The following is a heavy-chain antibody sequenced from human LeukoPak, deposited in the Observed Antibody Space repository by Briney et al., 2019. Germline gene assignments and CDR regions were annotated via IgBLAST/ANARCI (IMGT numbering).Heavy chain of an antibody. CDR3: ASKRSGYYSGFFDY. CDR1: GGSISSSDYY. V-gene: IGHV4-39*01. J-gene: IGHJ4*02. D-gene: IGHD3-22*01. Sequence: SETLSLTRTVSGGSISSSDYYWGWIRQPPGRGLEWIGGIYYSGSTYYSPSLKSRVTISVDTSKNQFSLKLSSLTAADTAVYYCASKRSGYYSGFFDYWGQGTLVTVSS. CDR2: IYYSGST.